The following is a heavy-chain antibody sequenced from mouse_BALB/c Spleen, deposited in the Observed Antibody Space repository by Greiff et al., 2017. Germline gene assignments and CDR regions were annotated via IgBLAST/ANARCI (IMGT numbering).Heavy chain of an antibody. CDR1: GFTFSSYA. V-gene: IGHV5-6-5*01. CDR3: AYYYGSSYDYYAMDY. J-gene: IGHJ4*01. CDR2: ISSGGST. Sequence: EVKLMESGGGLVKPGGSLKLSCAASGFTFSSYAMSWVRQTPEKRLEWVASISSGGSTYYPDSVKGRFTISRDNARNILYLQMSSLRSEDTAMYYCAYYYGSSYDYYAMDYWGQGTSVTVSS. D-gene: IGHD1-1*01.